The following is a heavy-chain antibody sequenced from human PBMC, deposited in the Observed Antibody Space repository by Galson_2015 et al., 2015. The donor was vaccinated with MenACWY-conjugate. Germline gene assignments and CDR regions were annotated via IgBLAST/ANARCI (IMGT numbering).Heavy chain of an antibody. Sequence: SLRLSCAASGFTFSSYAMSWVRQAPGKGLEWVSAISGSGGSTYYADSVKGRFTISRDNSKNTLYLQMNSLRAEDTAVYYCARDPFPDKTQFDYRGQGTLGTVSS. V-gene: IGHV3-23*01. CDR2: ISGSGGST. CDR3: ARDPFPDKTQFDY. J-gene: IGHJ4*01. D-gene: IGHD1-14*01. CDR1: GFTFSSYA.